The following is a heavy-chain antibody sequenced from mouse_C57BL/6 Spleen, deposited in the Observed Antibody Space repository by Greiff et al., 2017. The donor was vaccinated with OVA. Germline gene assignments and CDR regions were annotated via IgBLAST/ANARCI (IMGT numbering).Heavy chain of an antibody. J-gene: IGHJ3*01. CDR1: GYSITSGYY. D-gene: IGHD1-1*01. CDR2: ISYDGSN. CDR3: ARDRYYGSSYWFAY. Sequence: EVQLQQSGPGLVKPSQSLSLTCSVTGYSITSGYYWNWIRQFPGNKLEWMGYISYDGSNNYNPSLKNRISITRDTSKNQFFLKLNSVTTEDTATYYCARDRYYGSSYWFAYWGQGTLVTVSA. V-gene: IGHV3-6*01.